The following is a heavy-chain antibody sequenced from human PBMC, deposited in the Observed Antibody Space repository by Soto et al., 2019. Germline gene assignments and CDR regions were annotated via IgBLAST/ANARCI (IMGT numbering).Heavy chain of an antibody. Sequence: GGSLRLSCAASGFTFSSYSMNWVRQAPGKGLEWVSSISSSSSYIYYADSVKGRFTISRDNAKNSLYLQMNSLRAEDTAVYYCGAVAGPDDAFDIWGQGTMVTVSS. D-gene: IGHD6-19*01. CDR3: GAVAGPDDAFDI. CDR2: ISSSSSYI. CDR1: GFTFSSYS. J-gene: IGHJ3*02. V-gene: IGHV3-21*01.